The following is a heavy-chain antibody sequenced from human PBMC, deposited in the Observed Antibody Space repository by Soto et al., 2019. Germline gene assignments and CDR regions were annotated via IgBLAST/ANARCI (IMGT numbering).Heavy chain of an antibody. D-gene: IGHD3-3*02. CDR3: VRYDRINMKPYSPEGFHI. J-gene: IGHJ3*02. V-gene: IGHV4-38-2*01. CDR2: MYHSGIT. CDR1: GYSIRSGYF. Sequence: SETLSLTCAVSGYSIRSGYFWGWIRQPPGKGLEWIGSMYHSGITYYNMSLKSRVTISVDTSKNQFSLRLSSVTAADTGVYYCVRYDRINMKPYSPEGFHIWGQGTMVTVSS.